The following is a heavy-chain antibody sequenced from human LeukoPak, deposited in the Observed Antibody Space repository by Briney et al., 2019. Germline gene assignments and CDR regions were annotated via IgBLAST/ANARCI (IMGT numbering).Heavy chain of an antibody. CDR3: ARYLGYCSGGSCYATPLFDY. CDR2: IYYSGST. V-gene: IGHV4-31*03. J-gene: IGHJ4*02. D-gene: IGHD2-15*01. Sequence: SQTLSLTCTVSGGSISSGGYYWSWIRQHPGKGLEWIGYIYYSGSTNYNPSLKSRVTISVDTSKNQFSLKLSSVTAADTAVYYCARYLGYCSGGSCYATPLFDYWGQGTLVTVSS. CDR1: GGSISSGGYY.